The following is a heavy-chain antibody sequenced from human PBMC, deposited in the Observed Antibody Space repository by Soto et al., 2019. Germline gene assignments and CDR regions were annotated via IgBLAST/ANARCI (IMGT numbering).Heavy chain of an antibody. D-gene: IGHD5-12*01. Sequence: SVKVSCKASGGTFSSYAISWVRQAPGQGLEWMGGIIPIFGTANYAQKFHGRVTITADESTSTADMELSSRRSEDTAVYYCARVERGYDSRFDYWGQGTLVTVSS. CDR2: IIPIFGTA. V-gene: IGHV1-69*13. CDR1: GGTFSSYA. J-gene: IGHJ4*02. CDR3: ARVERGYDSRFDY.